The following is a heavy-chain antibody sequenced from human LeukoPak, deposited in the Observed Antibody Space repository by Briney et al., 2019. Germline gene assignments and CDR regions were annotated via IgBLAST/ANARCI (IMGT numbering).Heavy chain of an antibody. J-gene: IGHJ6*03. V-gene: IGHV4-34*01. Sequence: ASETLSLTCAVYGGSFSGYYWSWIRQPPGKGLEWIGEINHRGSTNYNPSLKSRVTISVDTSENQFSLKLSSVTAADTAVYYCAKPWAITTKQNNYYMDVWGKGTTVTVSS. D-gene: IGHD3-22*01. CDR2: INHRGST. CDR3: AKPWAITTKQNNYYMDV. CDR1: GGSFSGYY.